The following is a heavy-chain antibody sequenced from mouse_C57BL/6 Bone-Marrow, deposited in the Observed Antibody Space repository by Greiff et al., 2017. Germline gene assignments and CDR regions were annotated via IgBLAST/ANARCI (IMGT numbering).Heavy chain of an antibody. CDR3: ASNWDRYVDV. J-gene: IGHJ1*03. CDR1: GYTFTSYW. CDR2: IDPSDSYT. V-gene: IGHV1-50*01. D-gene: IGHD4-1*01. Sequence: VQLQQPGAELVKPGASVKLSCKASGYTFTSYWMQWVKQRPGQGLEWIGEIDPSDSYTNYNQKFKGKATLTVDTSSSTAYMQLSSLTSEDSAVYYCASNWDRYVDVWGTGTTVTVSS.